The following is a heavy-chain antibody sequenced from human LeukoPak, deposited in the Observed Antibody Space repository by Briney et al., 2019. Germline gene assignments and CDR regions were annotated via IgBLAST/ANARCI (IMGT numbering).Heavy chain of an antibody. CDR1: GGSIRSYDYY. CDR2: IHSSGSA. V-gene: IGHV4-31*03. CDR3: ATKGNGIYYFDY. Sequence: PSQTLSLTCTVSGGSIRSYDYYWSWIRQPPGKGLEWIGYIHSSGSAYYNPSLKSRLTISVDTSKNQFSLELRFVTAADTAVYFCATKGNGIYYFDYWGQGTLVTVSS. D-gene: IGHD2/OR15-2a*01. J-gene: IGHJ4*02.